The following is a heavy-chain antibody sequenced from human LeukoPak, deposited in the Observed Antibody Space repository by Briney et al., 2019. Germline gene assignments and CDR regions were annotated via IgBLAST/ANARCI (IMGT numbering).Heavy chain of an antibody. CDR1: GFTFDDYA. J-gene: IGHJ4*02. V-gene: IGHV3-9*01. Sequence: PGGSLRLSCAASGFTFDDYAMHWVRQAPGKGLEWVSGISWNSGSIGYADSVKGRFTISRDNAKNSLYLQMNSLRAEDTALYYCAKASLNLIGYCSGGSCTRAKGQWPGYFDYWGQGTLVTVSS. CDR3: AKASLNLIGYCSGGSCTRAKGQWPGYFDY. D-gene: IGHD2-15*01. CDR2: ISWNSGSI.